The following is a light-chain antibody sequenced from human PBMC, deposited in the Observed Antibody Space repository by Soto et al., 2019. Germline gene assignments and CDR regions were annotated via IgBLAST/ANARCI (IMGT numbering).Light chain of an antibody. CDR2: EDS. V-gene: IGLV2-23*01. J-gene: IGLJ1*01. Sequence: QSVLTQTASVSGSPGQSITISCTGTSTDTGSYSLVTWYQQHPGKATKLENYEDSKRPSGVSNRFSGSKSGNTASLTISELHAEDEADYYCGTWDSRLSVYVFGTGTKVTVL. CDR1: STDTGSYSL. CDR3: GTWDSRLSVYV.